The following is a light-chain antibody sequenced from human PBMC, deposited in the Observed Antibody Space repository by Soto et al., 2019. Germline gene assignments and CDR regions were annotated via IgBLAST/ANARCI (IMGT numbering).Light chain of an antibody. Sequence: SYELTQPPSVSVAPGKTARITCGGNNIGSKSVHWYQQKPGQAPVLVIYYDSDRPSGIPERFSGSNSGNTATLTISRGEAGDEADYYCQVWDSSRDHLVFGVWTKLTVL. CDR2: YDS. CDR1: NIGSKS. V-gene: IGLV3-21*04. CDR3: QVWDSSRDHLV. J-gene: IGLJ2*01.